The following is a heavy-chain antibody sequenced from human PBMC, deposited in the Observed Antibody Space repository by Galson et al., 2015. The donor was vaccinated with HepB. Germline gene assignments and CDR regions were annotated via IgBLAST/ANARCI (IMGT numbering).Heavy chain of an antibody. D-gene: IGHD2-2*01. V-gene: IGHV1-2*02. CDR2: INPNSGGT. CDR3: ARDRYCSSTSCYWFDP. Sequence: SVKVSCKASGYTFTGYYMHWVRQAPGQGLEWMGWINPNSGGTNYAQKFQGRVTMTRDTSISTAYMELSRLRSDDTAVYYCARDRYCSSTSCYWFDPWGQGTLVTVSS. CDR1: GYTFTGYY. J-gene: IGHJ5*02.